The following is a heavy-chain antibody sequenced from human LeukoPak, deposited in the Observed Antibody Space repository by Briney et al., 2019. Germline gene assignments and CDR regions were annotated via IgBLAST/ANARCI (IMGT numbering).Heavy chain of an antibody. CDR2: ISGRGSSI. J-gene: IGHJ4*02. CDR3: AKDRGHSTGWYTEY. CDR1: GFTFSSYE. D-gene: IGHD6-19*01. Sequence: GGSLRLSCAVSGFTFSSYEMNWVRQAPGEGLEWVSYISGRGSSIYYADSVKGRFTTSRDNPKNSLYLQMNSLRADDTAVYYCAKDRGHSTGWYTEYWGQGTLVTVSS. V-gene: IGHV3-48*03.